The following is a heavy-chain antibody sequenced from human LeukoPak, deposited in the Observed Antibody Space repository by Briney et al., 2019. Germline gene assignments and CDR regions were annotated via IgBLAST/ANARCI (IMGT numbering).Heavy chain of an antibody. CDR3: ASAPTGTYYFDY. Sequence: GGSLRLSCAASGFTFSTYNMNWVRQAPGKGLEWVSSISSSISYIYYADSVKGRFTISRDNANNSLYLQMNSLRAEDTAVYCCASAPTGTYYFDYWGQGTLVTASS. J-gene: IGHJ4*02. V-gene: IGHV3-21*01. CDR2: ISSSISYI. D-gene: IGHD4-17*01. CDR1: GFTFSTYN.